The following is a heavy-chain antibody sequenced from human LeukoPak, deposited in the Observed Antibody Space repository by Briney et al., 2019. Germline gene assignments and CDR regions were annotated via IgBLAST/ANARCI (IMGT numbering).Heavy chain of an antibody. Sequence: ASVKVSCKVSGYTLTELSMHWVRQAPGKGLEWMGGFDPEDGETIYAQKFQGRVTMTEDPSTDTAYMELSSLRSEDTAVYYCATGPYDTSGYYYYYFDYWGQGTLVTVSS. V-gene: IGHV1-24*01. CDR1: GYTLTELS. CDR3: ATGPYDTSGYYYYYFDY. D-gene: IGHD3-22*01. CDR2: FDPEDGET. J-gene: IGHJ4*02.